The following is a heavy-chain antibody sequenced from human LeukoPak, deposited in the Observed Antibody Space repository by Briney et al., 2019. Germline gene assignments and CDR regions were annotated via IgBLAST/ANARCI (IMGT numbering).Heavy chain of an antibody. D-gene: IGHD2-21*01. V-gene: IGHV4-59*12. CDR3: ARAILRRIVGWAPFELSNWFDP. CDR1: GASISGYY. CDR2: FYYNGNT. J-gene: IGHJ5*02. Sequence: SETLSLTCSVSGASISGYYWSWIRQPPGKGLEWIEYFYYNGNTNYNPSLKSRVTISVDTSKNQFSLKLSSVTAADTAVYYCARAILRRIVGWAPFELSNWFDPWGQGTLVTVSS.